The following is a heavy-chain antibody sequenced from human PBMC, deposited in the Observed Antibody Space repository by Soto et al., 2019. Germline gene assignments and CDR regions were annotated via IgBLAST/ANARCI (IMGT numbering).Heavy chain of an antibody. CDR1: VFTFSYYG. D-gene: IGHD6-13*01. CDR3: AKSFLQQLGLYGMDV. J-gene: IGHJ6*02. Sequence: PGGSLRVSCAASVFTFSYYGMDWVRQAPGKGLEWVAVISYDGSIKYYVDSVKGRFTISRDNSENTLYLQMNSLRAEDTAVYYCAKSFLQQLGLYGMDVWGQGTTVTVSS. V-gene: IGHV3-30*18. CDR2: ISYDGSIK.